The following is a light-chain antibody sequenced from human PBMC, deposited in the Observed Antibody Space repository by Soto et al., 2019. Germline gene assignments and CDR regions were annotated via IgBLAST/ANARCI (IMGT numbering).Light chain of an antibody. Sequence: QSALTQPRSVSGSPGQSVTISCTGTSSDVGGYNYVSWYQQHPGKAPKLMIYDVNKRPSGVPDRFSGSKSGNTASLTISGLQAEDEADSYCCSYAGSYTLYVFGPGTKLTVL. CDR1: SSDVGGYNY. V-gene: IGLV2-11*01. J-gene: IGLJ1*01. CDR3: CSYAGSYTLYV. CDR2: DVN.